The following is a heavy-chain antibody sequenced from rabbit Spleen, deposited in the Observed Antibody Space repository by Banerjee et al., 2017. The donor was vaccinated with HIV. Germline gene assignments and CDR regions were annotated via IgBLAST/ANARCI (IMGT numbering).Heavy chain of an antibody. Sequence: QEQLVESGGDLVKPGGTLTLTCTVSGFSFSSAYYLCWVRQAPGKGLEWIACIYAGSSGFVGATYYASWAIGRFTISKTSSTTVTLQMTSLTAAHTATYFCARMPYGGGNGYYLSVWGPGTLVT. D-gene: IGHD1-1*01. CDR3: ARMPYGGGNGYYLSV. J-gene: IGHJ4*01. CDR1: GFSFSSAYY. CDR2: IYAGSSGFVGAT. V-gene: IGHV1S45*01.